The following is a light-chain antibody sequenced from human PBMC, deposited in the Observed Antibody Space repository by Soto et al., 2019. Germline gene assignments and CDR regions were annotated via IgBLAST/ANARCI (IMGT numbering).Light chain of an antibody. CDR3: QQYGSSPET. Sequence: VMTQSPATLSVSAGERATLSCRASQSVSSSYLAWYQQKPGQAPRLLIYGASSRATGIPDRFSGSGSGTDFTLTISRLEPEDFAVYYCQQYGSSPETFGQGTKVDIK. V-gene: IGKV3-20*01. CDR1: QSVSSSY. CDR2: GAS. J-gene: IGKJ1*01.